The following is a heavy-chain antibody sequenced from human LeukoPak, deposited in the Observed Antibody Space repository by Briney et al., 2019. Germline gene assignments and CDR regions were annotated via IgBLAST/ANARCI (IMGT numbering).Heavy chain of an antibody. CDR1: GFTFSSYA. Sequence: GGSLRLSCAAPGFTFSSYAMSWVRQAPGKGLEWVSSISTSGVSTNYADSVKGRFTISRDNSKSMVYLQMNSLRAEDTAVYYCAKNTSGTYLDYWGQGTLVTVSS. D-gene: IGHD1-26*01. J-gene: IGHJ4*02. CDR2: ISTSGVST. V-gene: IGHV3-23*01. CDR3: AKNTSGTYLDY.